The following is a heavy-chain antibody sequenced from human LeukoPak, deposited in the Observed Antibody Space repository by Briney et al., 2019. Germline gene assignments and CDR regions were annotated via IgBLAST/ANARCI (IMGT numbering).Heavy chain of an antibody. CDR1: GYTFTGYY. D-gene: IGHD1-26*01. Sequence: ASVKVSCKSSGYTFTGYYMHWVRQAPGQGLEWMGWMNPNSGNTGYAQKFQGRVTITRNTSISTAYMELSSLRPEDTAVYYCARGSGSYLGDAFDIWGQGTMVTVSS. V-gene: IGHV1-8*03. CDR3: ARGSGSYLGDAFDI. CDR2: MNPNSGNT. J-gene: IGHJ3*02.